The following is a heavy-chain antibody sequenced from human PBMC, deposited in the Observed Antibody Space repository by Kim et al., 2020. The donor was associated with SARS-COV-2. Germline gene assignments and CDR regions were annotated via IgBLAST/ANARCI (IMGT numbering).Heavy chain of an antibody. Sequence: SETLSLTCTVSGYSISSGYYWGWIRQPPGKGLEWIGSIYHSGSTYYNPSLKSRVTISVDTSKNQFSLKLSSVTAADTAVYYCAREDSSGYYSTWYFDLWG. D-gene: IGHD3-22*01. CDR3: AREDSSGYYSTWYFDL. CDR2: IYHSGST. V-gene: IGHV4-38-2*02. CDR1: GYSISSGYY. J-gene: IGHJ2*01.